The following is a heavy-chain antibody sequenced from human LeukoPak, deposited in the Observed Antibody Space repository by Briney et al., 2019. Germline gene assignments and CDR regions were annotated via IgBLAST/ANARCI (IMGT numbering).Heavy chain of an antibody. CDR1: GFTFNSYA. V-gene: IGHV3-23*01. D-gene: IGHD3-10*01. Sequence: GGSLRLSCGASGFTFNSYAMSWVRQAPGKGLEWVSAISGSGGSTYYADSVKGRFTISRDNSKNTLYLQINSLRAEDTAVYYCAKETASDFGGAVDYWGRGTLVTVSS. CDR2: ISGSGGST. J-gene: IGHJ4*02. CDR3: AKETASDFGGAVDY.